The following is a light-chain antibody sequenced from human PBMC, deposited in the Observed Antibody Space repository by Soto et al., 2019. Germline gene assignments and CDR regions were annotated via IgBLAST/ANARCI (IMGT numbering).Light chain of an antibody. CDR1: SSNIGNNY. CDR2: DND. CDR3: GTWDSSLSAGRV. V-gene: IGLV1-51*01. Sequence: QSVLTQRPSVSAAPGQKVTISCSGSSSNIGNNYVSWYQQLPGTAPKLLIYDNDKRPSGIPDRFSGSKSGTSATLGITGLQTGDEADYYCGTWDSSLSAGRVFGTGTKLTVL. J-gene: IGLJ1*01.